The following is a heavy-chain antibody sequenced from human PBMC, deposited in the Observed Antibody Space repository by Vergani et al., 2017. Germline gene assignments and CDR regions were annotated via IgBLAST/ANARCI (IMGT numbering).Heavy chain of an antibody. CDR2: IYPADSDT. V-gene: IGHV5-51*01. CDR1: EYSFGNYW. CDR3: ARHTTYTDS. Sequence: EVELVQSGPEMRKPGASLKISCNGSEYSFGNYWIGWVRQMPGKGLEWMGIIYPADSDTRYSPSFQGQVTISADKSISTPFLQWDSLKASDTALYYCARHTTYTDSGGKGTRVTVS. D-gene: IGHD1-1*01. J-gene: IGHJ4*02.